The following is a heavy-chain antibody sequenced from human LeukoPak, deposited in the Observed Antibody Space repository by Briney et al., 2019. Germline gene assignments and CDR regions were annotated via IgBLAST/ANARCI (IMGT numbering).Heavy chain of an antibody. CDR2: IYYSGST. CDR1: GGSFSGYY. D-gene: IGHD1-1*01. CDR3: ALERLAPDAFDI. J-gene: IGHJ3*02. Sequence: PSETLSLTCAVYGGSFSGYYWSWIRQPPRKGLEWIGYIYYSGSTYYNPSLKSRVTISVDTSKNQFSLKLSSVTAADTAVYYCALERLAPDAFDIWGQGTMVTVSS. V-gene: IGHV4-59*06.